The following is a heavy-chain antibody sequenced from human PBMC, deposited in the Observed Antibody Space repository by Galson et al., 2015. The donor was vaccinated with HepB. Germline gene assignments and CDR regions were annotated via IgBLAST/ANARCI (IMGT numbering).Heavy chain of an antibody. J-gene: IGHJ4*02. CDR1: GHTLTELS. V-gene: IGHV1-24*01. D-gene: IGHD3-9*01. CDR3: ATGVYFDWLLHDY. Sequence: SVKVSCKVSGHTLTELSMHWVRQAPGKGLEWMGGFDPEDGETIYAQKFQGRVTMTEDTSTDTAYMELSSLRSEDTAVYYCATGVYFDWLLHDYWGQGTLVTVSS. CDR2: FDPEDGET.